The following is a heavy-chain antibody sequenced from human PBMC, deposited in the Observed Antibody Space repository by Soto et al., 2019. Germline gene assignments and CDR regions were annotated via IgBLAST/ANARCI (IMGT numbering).Heavy chain of an antibody. D-gene: IGHD3-3*01. CDR2: ISSSSSTI. CDR3: ARGVSDYDFWSGYYTY. V-gene: IGHV3-48*01. J-gene: IGHJ4*02. CDR1: GFTFSSYS. Sequence: GGSLRLSCAASGFTFSSYSMNWVRQAPGKGLEWVSYISSSSSTIYYADSVKGRFTISRDNAKNSLYLQMNSLRAEDTAVYYCARGVSDYDFWSGYYTYWGQGTLVTASS.